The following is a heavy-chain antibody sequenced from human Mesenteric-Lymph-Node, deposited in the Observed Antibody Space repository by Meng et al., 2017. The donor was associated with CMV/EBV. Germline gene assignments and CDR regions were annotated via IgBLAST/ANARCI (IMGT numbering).Heavy chain of an antibody. CDR2: ISATGGDT. V-gene: IGHV3-23*01. J-gene: IGHJ4*02. CDR1: GFTFYSYA. Sequence: GESLKISCAASGFTFYSYAMTWVRQVPGKGLEWVSAISATGGDTYYTDSVKGRFTVSRDNSKNTLYLQMNSLRAEDTAVYYCARDRGLLWFGEPHGFDSWGQGTLVTVSS. D-gene: IGHD3-10*01. CDR3: ARDRGLLWFGEPHGFDS.